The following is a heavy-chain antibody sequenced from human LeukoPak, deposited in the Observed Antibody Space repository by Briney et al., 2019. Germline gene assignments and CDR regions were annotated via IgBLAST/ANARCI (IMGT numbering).Heavy chain of an antibody. V-gene: IGHV1-18*01. CDR1: GYTFTSYG. D-gene: IGHD1-26*01. CDR2: ISAYNGNT. CDR3: ARDGGGVGALSPDY. Sequence: ASVKVSCKASGYTFTSYGISWVRQAPGQGLEWMGWISAYNGNTSYAQNLQGRVTMTTDTSTSTAYMELRSLRSDDTAVYYCARDGGGVGALSPDYWGQGTLVTVSS. J-gene: IGHJ4*02.